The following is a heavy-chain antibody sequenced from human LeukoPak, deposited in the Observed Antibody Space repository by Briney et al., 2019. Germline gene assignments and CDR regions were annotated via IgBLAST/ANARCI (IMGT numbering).Heavy chain of an antibody. CDR3: ARAARVYYYGMDV. D-gene: IGHD6-6*01. CDR1: GGSISSYY. Sequence: SETLSLTCTVSGGSISSYYWSWIRQPPGKGLEWIGYIYYSGSTNYNPSLKSRVTIPVDTSKNQFSLKLSSVTAADTAVYYCARAARVYYYGMDVWGQGTTVTVSS. J-gene: IGHJ6*02. CDR2: IYYSGST. V-gene: IGHV4-59*01.